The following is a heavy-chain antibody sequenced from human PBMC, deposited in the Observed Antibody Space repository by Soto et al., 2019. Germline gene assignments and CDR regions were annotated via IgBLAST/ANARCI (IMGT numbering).Heavy chain of an antibody. CDR2: IYSDDSR. CDR3: ATHRGGYDRDFDY. CDR1: GFTVSRNF. V-gene: IGHV3-53*02. Sequence: EVQLVETGGGLIQPGGSLTLSCAVSGFTVSRNFMSWVRQAPGKGLEWVSVIYSDDSRYYAGSVKGRFTISRDNSKNTLFLQMTSLRAEDTAVYYCATHRGGYDRDFDYWGRGALVTVSS. D-gene: IGHD5-12*01. J-gene: IGHJ4*02.